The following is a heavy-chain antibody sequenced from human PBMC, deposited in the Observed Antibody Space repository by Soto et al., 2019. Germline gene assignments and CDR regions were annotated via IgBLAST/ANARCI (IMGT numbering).Heavy chain of an antibody. D-gene: IGHD2-2*02. J-gene: IGHJ3*02. V-gene: IGHV1-58*01. CDR1: AFTFTSSA. CDR3: AAGPCSSTSCYTMGSAFDI. Sequence: GASVKVSCKASAFTFTSSAVQWVRQARGQRLEWIGWIVVGSGNTNYAQKLQERVTITRDMSTSTAYMELSSLRSEDTAVYYCAAGPCSSTSCYTMGSAFDIWGQGTMVTVSS. CDR2: IVVGSGNT.